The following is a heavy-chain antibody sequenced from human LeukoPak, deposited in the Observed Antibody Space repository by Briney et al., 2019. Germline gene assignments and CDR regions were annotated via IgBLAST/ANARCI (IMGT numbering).Heavy chain of an antibody. CDR2: IYHSGST. CDR1: VGSISSYY. CDR3: ASHYGP. D-gene: IGHD3-10*01. V-gene: IGHV4-59*04. Sequence: SETLSLTCAVSVGSISSYYWSWIRDPPGKGLEWIGYIYHSGSTYYHPSLKSRVTISVDTSKNQDSLKLNSVTATDTAVYYCASHYGPWGQGTLVTVSS. J-gene: IGHJ4*02.